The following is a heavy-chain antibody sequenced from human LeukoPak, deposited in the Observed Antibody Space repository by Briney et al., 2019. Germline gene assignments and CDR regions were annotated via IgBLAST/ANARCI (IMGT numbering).Heavy chain of an antibody. V-gene: IGHV3-74*01. CDR3: ARSREHKYEVDY. CDR1: GFTFTNYW. D-gene: IGHD1/OR15-1a*01. J-gene: IGHJ4*02. CDR2: VNSDGSDT. Sequence: PGGSLRLSCVASGFTFTNYWMHWVRQAPGKGLVWVSRVNSDGSDTIYADSVKGRFTISRDNSKNTLYLQMNSLRAEDTAVYYCARSREHKYEVDYWGQGTLVTVSS.